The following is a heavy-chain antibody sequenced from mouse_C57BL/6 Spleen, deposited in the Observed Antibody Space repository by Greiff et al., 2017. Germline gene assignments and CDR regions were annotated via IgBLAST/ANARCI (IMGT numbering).Heavy chain of an antibody. J-gene: IGHJ4*01. CDR2: IYWDDDK. D-gene: IGHD2-4*01. CDR3: ARFYYDYDAEYYYAMDY. Sequence: QVTLKESGPGILQSSQTLSLTCSFSGFSLSTSGMGVSWIRQPSGKGLEWLAHIYWDDDKRYNPSLKSRLTISKDTSRNQVFRKITSVDTAETATYYCARFYYDYDAEYYYAMDYWGQGTSVTVSS. CDR1: GFSLSTSGMG. V-gene: IGHV8-12*01.